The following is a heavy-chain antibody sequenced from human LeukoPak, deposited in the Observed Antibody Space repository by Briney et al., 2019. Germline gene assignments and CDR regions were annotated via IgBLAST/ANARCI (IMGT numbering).Heavy chain of an antibody. V-gene: IGHV3-7*01. D-gene: IGHD5-24*01. CDR1: GFTFNGYW. Sequence: GGSLRLSCAASGFTFNGYWMSWVRQAPGKGLEWVANIKEDGSAQYYVGSVKGRFTISRDNAKNSLNLQMNSLRAEDTAVYYCARGQMATTGTIDYWGQGTLVTVSS. CDR2: IKEDGSAQ. CDR3: ARGQMATTGTIDY. J-gene: IGHJ4*02.